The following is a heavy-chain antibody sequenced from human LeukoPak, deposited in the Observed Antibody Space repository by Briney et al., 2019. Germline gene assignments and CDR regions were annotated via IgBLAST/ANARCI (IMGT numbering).Heavy chain of an antibody. CDR3: ARPGYGDYNAFDI. V-gene: IGHV4-34*01. D-gene: IGHD4-17*01. CDR1: GGSFSGYY. J-gene: IGHJ3*02. Sequence: PSETLSLTCAVYGGSFSGYYWSWIRQPPGKGLEWIGEINHSGSTNYNPSLKSRVTISVDTSKNQFSLKLSSVTAADTAVYYCARPGYGDYNAFDIWGQGTMVTVFS. CDR2: INHSGST.